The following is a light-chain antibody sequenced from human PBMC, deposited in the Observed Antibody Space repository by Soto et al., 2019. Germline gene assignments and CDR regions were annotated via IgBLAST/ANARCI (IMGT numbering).Light chain of an antibody. CDR2: GAS. V-gene: IGKV3-20*01. J-gene: IGKJ1*01. CDR1: QSVSSSY. CDR3: QQYGSSPWT. Sequence: EIVLTQSPGTLSLSPGERATLSCRASQSVSSSYLAWYQQKPGQAPRLLIYGASSRATGIPDRFSGSGSGTDFTLTISRLEPADLAVYYCQQYGSSPWTFGQGTKVDIK.